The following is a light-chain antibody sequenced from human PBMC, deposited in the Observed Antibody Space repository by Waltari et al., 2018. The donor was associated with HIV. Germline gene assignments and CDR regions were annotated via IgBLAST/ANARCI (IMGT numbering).Light chain of an antibody. V-gene: IGLV8-61*01. Sequence: CALNSDSVSINYYPGWFQQTPGQAPRTLISSTYSRSSGVPDRFSGSILGNKAALTITGAQADDDSVYFCALYMTGAKWVFGGGTKLTVL. CDR3: ALYMTGAKWV. J-gene: IGLJ3*02. CDR1: SDSVSINYY. CDR2: STY.